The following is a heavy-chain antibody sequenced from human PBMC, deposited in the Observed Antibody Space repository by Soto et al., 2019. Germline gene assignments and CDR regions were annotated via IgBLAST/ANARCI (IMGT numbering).Heavy chain of an antibody. CDR2: INPIFGTA. D-gene: IGHD3-16*01. CDR3: ARDLGAGHDAFDI. V-gene: IGHV1-69*13. J-gene: IGHJ3*02. CDR1: GYTFASYY. Sequence: SVKVSCKASGYTFASYYMHWVRQAPGQGLEWMGIINPIFGTANYAQKFQGRVTITADESTSTAYMELSSLRSEDTAVYYCARDLGAGHDAFDIWGQGTMVTVSS.